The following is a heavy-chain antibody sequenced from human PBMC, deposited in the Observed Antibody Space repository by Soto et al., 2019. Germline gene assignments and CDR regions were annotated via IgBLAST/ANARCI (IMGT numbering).Heavy chain of an antibody. CDR3: ARVFSDSSSFFDP. D-gene: IGHD6-13*01. J-gene: IGHJ5*02. V-gene: IGHV4-31*03. CDR2: IYYSGST. Sequence: TLSLTCTVSGGSISSGGYYWSWIRQHPGKGLEWIGYIYYSGSTYYNPSLKSRVTISVDTSKNQFSLKLSSVTAADTAVYYCARVFSDSSSFFDPWRQGTLDIVYS. CDR1: GGSISSGGYY.